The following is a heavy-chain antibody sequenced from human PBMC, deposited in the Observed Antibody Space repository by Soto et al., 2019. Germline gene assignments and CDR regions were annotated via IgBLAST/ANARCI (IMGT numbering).Heavy chain of an antibody. Sequence: QVQLQESGPGLVKPSETLSPTCTVSDDSVSSDSYYWSWIRQPPGKGLEWIGYIYYSGSTNYNPSLKSRVIISLDTSKNQFSLKLSSVAAADTAVYYCARGSTTKYRNDYWGQGTLVTVSS. CDR2: IYYSGST. CDR1: DDSVSSDSYY. J-gene: IGHJ4*02. D-gene: IGHD1-26*01. CDR3: ARGSTTKYRNDY. V-gene: IGHV4-61*01.